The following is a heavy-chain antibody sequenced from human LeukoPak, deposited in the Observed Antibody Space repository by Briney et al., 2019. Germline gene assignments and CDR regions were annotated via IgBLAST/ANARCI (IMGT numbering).Heavy chain of an antibody. V-gene: IGHV3-23*01. CDR3: AKAQRSTVISSYYGMDV. Sequence: GGSLRLSCAASGFTFSSYAMSWVRQAPGKRLEWVSAISGSGGSTYYADSVKGRFTISRDNSKNTLYLQMNSLRAEDTAVYYCAKAQRSTVISSYYGMDVWGQGTTVTVSS. CDR2: ISGSGGST. CDR1: GFTFSSYA. D-gene: IGHD4-17*01. J-gene: IGHJ6*02.